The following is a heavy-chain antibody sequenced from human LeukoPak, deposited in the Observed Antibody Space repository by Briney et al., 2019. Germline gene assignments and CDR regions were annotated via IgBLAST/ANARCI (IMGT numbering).Heavy chain of an antibody. CDR1: GYSISSGYY. V-gene: IGHV4-38-2*02. CDR3: ARDLRGSYYFDY. CDR2: IYHSGST. J-gene: IGHJ4*02. Sequence: SETLSLTCTVSGYSISSGYYWGWIRQPPGKGLEWIGSIYHSGSTYYNPSLKSRVTISVDTSKNQFSLKLSSVTAADTAVYHCARDLRGSYYFDYWGQGTLVTVSS. D-gene: IGHD1-26*01.